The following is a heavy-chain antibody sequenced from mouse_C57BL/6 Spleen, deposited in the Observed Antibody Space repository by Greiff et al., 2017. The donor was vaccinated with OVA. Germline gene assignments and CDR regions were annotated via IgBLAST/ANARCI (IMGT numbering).Heavy chain of an antibody. CDR3: ARNHGSSYTYCDV. CDR1: GFSLTSYG. D-gene: IGHD1-1*01. Sequence: VQLQQSGPGLVQPSQSLSITCTASGFSLTSYGVHWVRQTPGKGLEWLGVIWSGGGTAYNAAIISRLSISKDKSKSQVFFKMNSLRADDTAIYDCARNHGSSYTYCDVWGTGTTVTVSS. J-gene: IGHJ1*03. CDR2: IWSGGGT. V-gene: IGHV2-2*01.